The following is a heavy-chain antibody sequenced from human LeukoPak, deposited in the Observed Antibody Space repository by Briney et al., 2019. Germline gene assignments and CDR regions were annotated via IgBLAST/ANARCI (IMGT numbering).Heavy chain of an antibody. J-gene: IGHJ4*02. Sequence: KSGGSLRLSCAASGFTFSSYPMNWVRQAPGKGLEWVSSINSNGNSKYYADSVKGRFTISRDNAKNSLYLQMNSLRAEDTAVYYCAREDLGGHGNFDYWGRGTPVTVSS. CDR2: INSNGNSK. D-gene: IGHD3-16*01. CDR1: GFTFSSYP. CDR3: AREDLGGHGNFDY. V-gene: IGHV3-21*01.